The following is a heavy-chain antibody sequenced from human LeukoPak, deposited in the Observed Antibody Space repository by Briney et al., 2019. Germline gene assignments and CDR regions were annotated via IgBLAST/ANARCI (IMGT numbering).Heavy chain of an antibody. CDR1: GFTFSSYG. Sequence: GSLRLSCAASGFTFSSYGMHWVRQAPGKGLEWVAVIWYDGSNKYYADSVKGRFTISRGNSKNTLYLQMNSLRAEDTAVYYCASYYYDSSGYYYPDYWGQGTLVTVSS. V-gene: IGHV3-33*01. CDR2: IWYDGSNK. CDR3: ASYYYDSSGYYYPDY. J-gene: IGHJ4*02. D-gene: IGHD3-22*01.